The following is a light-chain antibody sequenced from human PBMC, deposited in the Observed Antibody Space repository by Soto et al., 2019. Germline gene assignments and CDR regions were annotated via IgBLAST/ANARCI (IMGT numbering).Light chain of an antibody. J-gene: IGKJ1*01. Sequence: DIQMTQSPSTLSASVGDRVTITCRASQSISSWLAWYQQKPGKAPKLLIYDASSLESGVPSRFSGSGSGTEFTLTLSSLQPDDFASYYCQQYNNYPETFGQGTKVEIK. CDR2: DAS. CDR1: QSISSW. CDR3: QQYNNYPET. V-gene: IGKV1-5*01.